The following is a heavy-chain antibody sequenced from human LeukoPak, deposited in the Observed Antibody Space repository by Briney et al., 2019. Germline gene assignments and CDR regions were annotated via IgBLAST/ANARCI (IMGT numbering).Heavy chain of an antibody. CDR2: IYYSGST. D-gene: IGHD4-23*01. J-gene: IGHJ3*02. CDR3: ARDLFDYGGNSEAFDI. Sequence: SETLSLTCTVSGGSISSYYWGWIRQPPGKGLEWIGSIYYSGSTYYNPSLKSRVTISVDTSKNQFSLKLSSVTAADTAVYYCARDLFDYGGNSEAFDIWGQGTMVTVSS. V-gene: IGHV4-39*07. CDR1: GGSISSYY.